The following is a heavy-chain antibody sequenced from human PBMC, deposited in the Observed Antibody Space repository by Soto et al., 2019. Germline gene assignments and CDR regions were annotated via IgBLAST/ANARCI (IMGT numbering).Heavy chain of an antibody. CDR2: INHSGST. J-gene: IGHJ4*02. CDR3: ARGRFLGDYGDYEGQFDY. D-gene: IGHD4-17*01. CDR1: GGSFSGYY. V-gene: IGHV4-34*01. Sequence: SETLSLTCAVYGGSFSGYYWSWIRQPPGKGLEWIGEINHSGSTNYNPSLKSRVTISVDTSKNQFSLKLSSVTAADTAVYYCARGRFLGDYGDYEGQFDYWGQGTLVTVSS.